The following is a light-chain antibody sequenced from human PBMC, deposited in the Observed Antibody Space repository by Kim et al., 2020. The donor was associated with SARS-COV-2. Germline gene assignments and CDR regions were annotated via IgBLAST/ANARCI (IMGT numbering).Light chain of an antibody. CDR3: AAWDDSLSGWV. CDR2: SNN. CDR1: TSNVGSNY. J-gene: IGLJ3*02. V-gene: IGLV1-47*02. Sequence: GPRVTSSCSGSTSNVGSNYVYWYQQLPGTAPQLLIYSNNHRPSGVPDRFSGSKSGTSASLAISGLRSEDEADYYCAAWDDSLSGWVFGGGTKLTVL.